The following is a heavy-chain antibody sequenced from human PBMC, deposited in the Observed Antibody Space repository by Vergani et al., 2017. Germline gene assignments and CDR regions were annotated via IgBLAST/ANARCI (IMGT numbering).Heavy chain of an antibody. J-gene: IGHJ4*02. D-gene: IGHD3-10*01. Sequence: EVQLVESGGGLVQPGRSLRLSCAASGFTFDDYAMHWVRQAPGKGLEWVSGISWNSGSIGYADSVKGRFTISRDNSKNTLYLQMNSLRAEDTAVYYCAKGIRSSGMDYWGQGTLVTVSS. CDR2: ISWNSGSI. CDR3: AKGIRSSGMDY. CDR1: GFTFDDYA. V-gene: IGHV3-9*01.